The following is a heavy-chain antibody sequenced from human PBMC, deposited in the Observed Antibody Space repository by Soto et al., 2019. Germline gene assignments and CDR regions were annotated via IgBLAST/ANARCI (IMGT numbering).Heavy chain of an antibody. J-gene: IGHJ5*02. CDR3: ARDSFTYYHNSTGYGEAFDP. Sequence: WGSLLLSCASSGFIFSDFYMSWIRQAPGKGLDLLSYIGFGGNTIYYADSVKARFTVSRDNAKNSLYLQMNSLRVEDTAVYYCARDSFTYYHNSTGYGEAFDPWGQGTVVTVSS. CDR1: GFIFSDFY. D-gene: IGHD3-22*01. V-gene: IGHV3-11*01. CDR2: IGFGGNTI.